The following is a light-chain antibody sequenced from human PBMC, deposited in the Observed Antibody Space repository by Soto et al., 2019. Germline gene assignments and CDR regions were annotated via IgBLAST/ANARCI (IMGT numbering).Light chain of an antibody. Sequence: DIVMTQSPDSLAVSLGGRATINCRSSQSVLYSSDNKNYLAWYQQKPGQPPKLLIHWASTRESGVPARFSGSGSGTDFTLTISNLQAEDVAVYYCQQYYSTPLTFGGGTKVEIK. CDR3: QQYYSTPLT. CDR2: WAS. V-gene: IGKV4-1*01. J-gene: IGKJ4*01. CDR1: QSVLYSSDNKNY.